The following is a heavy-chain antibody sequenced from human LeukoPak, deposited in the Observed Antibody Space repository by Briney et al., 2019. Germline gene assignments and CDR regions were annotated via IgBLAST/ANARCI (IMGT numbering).Heavy chain of an antibody. V-gene: IGHV3-48*01. CDR1: GFTFSSYS. CDR3: ARGRGSYDYGDYWYFDL. CDR2: ISSSSSTV. Sequence: GGSLRLSCTASGFTFSSYSMNWVRQAPGKGLEWVSYISSSSSTVYYADSVKGRFTISRDNAENSLYLQMNSLRGEDTAVYYCARGRGSYDYGDYWYFDLWGRGTLVTVSS. D-gene: IGHD4-17*01. J-gene: IGHJ2*01.